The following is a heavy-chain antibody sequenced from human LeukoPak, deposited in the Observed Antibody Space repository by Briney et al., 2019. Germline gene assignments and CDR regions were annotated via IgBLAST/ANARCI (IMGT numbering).Heavy chain of an antibody. D-gene: IGHD6-13*01. CDR2: IQYDGSNK. CDR3: ACGSWSPNNWFDP. V-gene: IGHV3-30*02. Sequence: PGGSLRLSCAASAFIFSSYGMHWVRQAPGKGLEWVAYIQYDGSNKQYADSVRGRFSISRDSSKNVLYLQMNSLRAEDTAVYYCACGSWSPNNWFDPWGQGTLVTVSS. J-gene: IGHJ5*02. CDR1: AFIFSSYG.